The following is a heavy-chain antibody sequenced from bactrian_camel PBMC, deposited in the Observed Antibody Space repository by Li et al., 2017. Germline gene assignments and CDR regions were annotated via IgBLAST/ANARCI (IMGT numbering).Heavy chain of an antibody. D-gene: IGHD2*01. CDR2: IGSNGLT. V-gene: IGHV3S55*01. CDR1: GYTFDRCL. CDR3: AARGATFCSGGSLADQNPAGFGY. J-gene: IGHJ6*01. Sequence: HVQLVESGGGSVQAGGSLRLSCAASGYTFDRCLTGWFRRAPGKEREGIASIGSNGLTAYADSVMGRFTVSKDNAKNTLYLQMNSLKSEDTAMYYCAARGATFCSGGSLADQNPAGFGYFGQGTQVTVS.